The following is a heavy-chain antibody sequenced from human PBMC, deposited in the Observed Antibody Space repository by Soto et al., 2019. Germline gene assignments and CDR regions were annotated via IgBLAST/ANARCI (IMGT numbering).Heavy chain of an antibody. D-gene: IGHD2-2*01. Sequence: PGGSLRLSCAASGFTFSSYDRHWVRQATGKSLEWVSRIGTAGDTYYPDSVKGRFTISRENAKNSLYLQMNSLRAGDTAVHYCARVGLPYCRSTSCYAFDIWGQGTMVTVSS. CDR2: IGTAGDT. J-gene: IGHJ3*02. CDR3: ARVGLPYCRSTSCYAFDI. CDR1: GFTFSSYD. V-gene: IGHV3-13*04.